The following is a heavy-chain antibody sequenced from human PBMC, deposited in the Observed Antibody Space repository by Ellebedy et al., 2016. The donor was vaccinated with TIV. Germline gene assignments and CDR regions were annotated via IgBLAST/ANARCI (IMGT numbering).Heavy chain of an antibody. CDR3: ARDPVGVGPAFDI. CDR1: GFTFSSYY. Sequence: GESLKISCAASGFTFSSYYMNWVRQAPGKGLEWVSYISGSGGNTYYADSVKGRFTISRDNSKDTLYLQVNSLRAEDTAVYYCARDPVGVGPAFDIWGQGTMVTVSS. J-gene: IGHJ3*02. V-gene: IGHV3-23*01. CDR2: ISGSGGNT. D-gene: IGHD4-23*01.